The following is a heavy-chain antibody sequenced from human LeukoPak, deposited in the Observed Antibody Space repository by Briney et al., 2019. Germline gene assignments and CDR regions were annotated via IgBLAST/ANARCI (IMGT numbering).Heavy chain of an antibody. CDR1: GFTFSSYA. D-gene: IGHD3-22*01. V-gene: IGHV3-23*01. Sequence: PGGSLRLSCAASGFTFSSYAMSWVRQAPGKGLEWVSAISGSGGSTYYADSVKGRFTISRDNSKNTLYLQMNSLRAEDTAVYYCAIPLFYDKGQSAFDIWGQGTMVTVSS. CDR2: ISGSGGST. CDR3: AIPLFYDKGQSAFDI. J-gene: IGHJ3*02.